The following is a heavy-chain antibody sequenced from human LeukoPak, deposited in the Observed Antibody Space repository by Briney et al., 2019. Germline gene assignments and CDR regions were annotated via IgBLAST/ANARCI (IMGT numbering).Heavy chain of an antibody. CDR2: IYNSGST. Sequence: SETLSLTCTVSGGSVSSYYWSWIRQPPGEGLEWIAYIYNSGSTNYDLSLKSRVTISVDTSKNQFSLQLSSVTAADTAVYYCVRDWEGFNFDIWGQGTMVTVSS. J-gene: IGHJ3*02. CDR1: GGSVSSYY. D-gene: IGHD1-26*01. CDR3: VRDWEGFNFDI. V-gene: IGHV4-59*02.